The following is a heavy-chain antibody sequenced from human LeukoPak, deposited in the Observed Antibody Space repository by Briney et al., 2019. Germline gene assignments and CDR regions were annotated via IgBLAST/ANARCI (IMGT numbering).Heavy chain of an antibody. D-gene: IGHD4-23*01. Sequence: PGGSLRLSCAASGFTLSSYAMHWVRQAPGKGLEWVAVISYDGSNKYYADSVKGRFTISRDNSKNTLYLQMNSLRAEDTAVYYCAREMAVADYYGMDVWGQGTTVTVSS. V-gene: IGHV3-30*04. J-gene: IGHJ6*02. CDR2: ISYDGSNK. CDR3: AREMAVADYYGMDV. CDR1: GFTLSSYA.